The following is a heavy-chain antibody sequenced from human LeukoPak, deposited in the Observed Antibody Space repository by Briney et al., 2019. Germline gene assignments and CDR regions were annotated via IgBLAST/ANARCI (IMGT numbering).Heavy chain of an antibody. D-gene: IGHD3-9*01. V-gene: IGHV4-59*08. CDR3: ARLTGPPDRLDY. Sequence: PSETLSPTCSVFGVYINSNYRGWIRQPPGKGLAWVGCIYYRGRTNTQPSLKSRVTMSVDTSKKKISLTLSDVAAADTAMYYCARLTGPPDRLDYWGQGTLVTVSS. CDR1: GVYINSNY. J-gene: IGHJ4*02. CDR2: IYYRGRT.